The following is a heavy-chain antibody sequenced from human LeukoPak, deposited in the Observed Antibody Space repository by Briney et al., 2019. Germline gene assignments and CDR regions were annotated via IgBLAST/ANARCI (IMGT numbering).Heavy chain of an antibody. CDR3: ATGGGYYLN. Sequence: GGSLRLSCAASGFIFSSYGTNWVRQAPGKGLEWVSYISSSSSYTNYADSVKGRFTISRDNAKNSLYLQMNSLRSEDTAVYYCATGGGYYLNWGQGTLVTVSS. D-gene: IGHD3-22*01. CDR2: ISSSSSYT. V-gene: IGHV3-21*05. CDR1: GFIFSSYG. J-gene: IGHJ4*02.